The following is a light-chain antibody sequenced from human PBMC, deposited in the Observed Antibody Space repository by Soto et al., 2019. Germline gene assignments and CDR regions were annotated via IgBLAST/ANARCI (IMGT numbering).Light chain of an antibody. J-gene: IGLJ1*01. CDR2: EVS. Sequence: QSVLTQPPAVSGSPGQSITISCTGTISDIGLYNYVSWYQQHPGKAPKLVIYEVSNRPSGVSDRFSGSKSDNTASLTISGLQAEDEANYYCSSFTTTSTLVFGAGTKVTVL. CDR3: SSFTTTSTLV. CDR1: ISDIGLYNY. V-gene: IGLV2-14*01.